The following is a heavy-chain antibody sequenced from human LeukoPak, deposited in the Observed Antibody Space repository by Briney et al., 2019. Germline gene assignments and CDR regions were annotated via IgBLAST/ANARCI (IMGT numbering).Heavy chain of an antibody. CDR1: GGSISSYY. CDR3: ARVGGAAAGPPAEYFQH. CDR2: IYYSGST. V-gene: IGHV4-59*08. Sequence: PSETLSLTCTVSGGSISSYYWSWIRQPPGKGLEWIGYIYYSGSTNYNPSLKSRVTISVDTSKNQFSLKLSSVTAADTAVYYCARVGGAAAGPPAEYFQHWGQGTLVTVSS. J-gene: IGHJ1*01. D-gene: IGHD6-13*01.